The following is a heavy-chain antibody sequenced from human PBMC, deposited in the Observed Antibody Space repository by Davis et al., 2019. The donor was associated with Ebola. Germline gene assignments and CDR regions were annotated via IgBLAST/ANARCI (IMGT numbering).Heavy chain of an antibody. CDR3: AEGGTNNFLGAN. Sequence: PGGSLRLFCTASGFAFDDYAMHWVRQPPGKGLEWVSGILRESGSIGYLDSVRGRFSISRDDSKNTLYLQMDSLRAEDTAVFYCAEGGTNNFLGANWGQGTLVTVSS. CDR1: GFAFDDYA. V-gene: IGHV3-9*01. CDR2: ILRESGSI. J-gene: IGHJ4*02. D-gene: IGHD2-8*01.